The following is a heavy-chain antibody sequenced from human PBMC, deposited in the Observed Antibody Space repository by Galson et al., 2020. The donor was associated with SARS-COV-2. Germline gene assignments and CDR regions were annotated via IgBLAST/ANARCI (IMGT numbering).Heavy chain of an antibody. Sequence: ASVTVSCKVPGYTLTELSMHWVRQAPGKGLEWMGGFDPEDGETIYAQKFQGRVTMTEDTSTDTAYMELSSLRSEDTAVYYCATTAAAGTGINWFDPWGQGTLVTVSS. D-gene: IGHD6-13*01. CDR3: ATTAAAGTGINWFDP. J-gene: IGHJ5*02. CDR1: GYTLTELS. CDR2: FDPEDGET. V-gene: IGHV1-24*01.